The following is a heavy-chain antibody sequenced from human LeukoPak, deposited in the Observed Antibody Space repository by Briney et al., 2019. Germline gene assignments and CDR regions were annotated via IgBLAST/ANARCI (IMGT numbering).Heavy chain of an antibody. D-gene: IGHD2-2*01. V-gene: IGHV3-23*01. CDR1: GFTFSSYA. CDR3: VKVAVQTQVVPAAIFFDY. J-gene: IGHJ4*02. Sequence: GGSPRLSCAASGFTFSSYAMGWVRQAPGKGLEWVSVISGSSAGIKYADSVKGRFTISRDNSKDTLYLQMNSLSAEDTAVYYCVKVAVQTQVVPAAIFFDYWGQGTLVTVSS. CDR2: ISGSSAGI.